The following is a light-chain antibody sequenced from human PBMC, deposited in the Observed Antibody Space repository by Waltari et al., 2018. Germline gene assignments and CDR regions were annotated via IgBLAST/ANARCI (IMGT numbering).Light chain of an antibody. CDR2: GAS. Sequence: EIVLTQSPGTLSLFPGERATLSCRASQSVSRSLAWYQQKPVQAHRLLIYGASSRATGVPDRFSGSGSGTDFSLTISRLEPEDFAVYYCQHYVLLPVTFGQGTKVEIK. CDR1: QSVSRS. V-gene: IGKV3-20*01. J-gene: IGKJ1*01. CDR3: QHYVLLPVT.